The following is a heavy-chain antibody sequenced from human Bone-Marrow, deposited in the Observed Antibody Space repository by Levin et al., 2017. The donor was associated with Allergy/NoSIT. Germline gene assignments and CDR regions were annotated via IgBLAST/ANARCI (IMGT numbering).Heavy chain of an antibody. CDR1: GFTFTNYY. J-gene: IGHJ4*02. Sequence: GGSLRLSCAASGFTFTNYYMTWMRQAPGKGLEWLSYIGGDTTTIYYADSVKGRFTISRDNAKNSLFLQMNSLRVEDTAVYYCARGWFNGAFDYWGQGTLVIASS. CDR3: ARGWFNGAFDY. V-gene: IGHV3-11*01. CDR2: IGGDTTTI. D-gene: IGHD2-15*01.